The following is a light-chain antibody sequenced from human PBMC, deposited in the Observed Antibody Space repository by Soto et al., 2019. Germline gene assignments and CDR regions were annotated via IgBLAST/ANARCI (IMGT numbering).Light chain of an antibody. CDR1: HDISSS. CDR3: QQLTDWPPQWT. J-gene: IGKJ1*01. Sequence: DIQMSQSPSAVSASVGDRVTITCRASHDISSSLAWYQQKPGKAPNLLIYAASTLESGVPSRFSGSGSGTDFTLTISSLEPEDFAVYYCQQLTDWPPQWTFGQGTKVDIK. V-gene: IGKV1-12*01. CDR2: AAS.